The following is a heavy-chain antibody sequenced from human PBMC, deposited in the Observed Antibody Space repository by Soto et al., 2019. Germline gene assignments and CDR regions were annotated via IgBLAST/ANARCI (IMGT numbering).Heavy chain of an antibody. V-gene: IGHV3-21*01. CDR2: ISSSSSYI. J-gene: IGHJ4*02. CDR1: GFTFSSYS. Sequence: EVQLVESGGGLVKPGGSLRLSCAASGFTFSSYSMTWVRQAPGKGLEWVSSISSSSSYIYYADSVKGRFTISRDNAKNSLYLQMNSLRAEDTAVYYCARGRVVVAATIDYWGQGTLVTVSS. D-gene: IGHD2-15*01. CDR3: ARGRVVVAATIDY.